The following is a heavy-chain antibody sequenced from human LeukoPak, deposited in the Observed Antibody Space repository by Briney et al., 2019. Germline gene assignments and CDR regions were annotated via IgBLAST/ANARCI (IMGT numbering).Heavy chain of an antibody. CDR3: ATGRPASLLDY. Sequence: ASVKVSCKVSGNTPSELSMHWVRQAPGKGLEWMGGFDPEEGEPIYAQKFQGRVTMTDDTSTDTAYMEVTNLRSDDTAVYYCATGRPASLLDYWGQETLVTVSS. CDR1: GNTPSELS. J-gene: IGHJ4*02. CDR2: FDPEEGEP. V-gene: IGHV1-24*01.